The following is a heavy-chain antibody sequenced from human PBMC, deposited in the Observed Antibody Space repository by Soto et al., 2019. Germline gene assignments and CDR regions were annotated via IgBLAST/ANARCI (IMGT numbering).Heavy chain of an antibody. D-gene: IGHD1-26*01. Sequence: QVQLVQSGAELKKPGASVNISCKASGFTFSDTLINWVRQGPGQRLEWMGWINPANGNTRYSESFQGRVTISSLSSASTAYVALSDMTAEDTAVYCCTRDIVCAGPSANYALDVCGQGTMITVSS. CDR3: TRDIVCAGPSANYALDV. J-gene: IGHJ3*01. CDR2: INPANGNT. CDR1: GFTFSDTL. V-gene: IGHV1-3*01.